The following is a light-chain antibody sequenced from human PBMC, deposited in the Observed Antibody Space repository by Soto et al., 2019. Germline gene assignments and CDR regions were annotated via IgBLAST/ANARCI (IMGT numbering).Light chain of an antibody. CDR2: DTS. J-gene: IGKJ5*01. CDR3: QQYNHWRSIS. V-gene: IGKV3-15*01. CDR1: QSVSRK. Sequence: EILVTQSPSTVSVSPGERATLSCRASQSVSRKSAWYQHKPGQAPRLLIYDTSTRAADIPARFSGSGSGTDFTLTISSLQSEDFAVYYCQQYNHWRSISFGQGTRLENK.